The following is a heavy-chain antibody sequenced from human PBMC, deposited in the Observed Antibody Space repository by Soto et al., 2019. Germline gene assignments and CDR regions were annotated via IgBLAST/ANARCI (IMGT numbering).Heavy chain of an antibody. CDR3: ARERYSGSYFRYYYYGMDV. CDR1: GYTFTSYG. Sequence: QVQLVQSGAEVKKPGASVKVSCKATGYTFTSYGISWVRQAPGQGLEWMGWLSAYNGNTNYAQKLQGRVTMTTDTSTSTAYMELRSLRSDDTAVYYCARERYSGSYFRYYYYGMDVWGQGTTVTVSS. D-gene: IGHD1-26*01. CDR2: LSAYNGNT. J-gene: IGHJ6*02. V-gene: IGHV1-18*01.